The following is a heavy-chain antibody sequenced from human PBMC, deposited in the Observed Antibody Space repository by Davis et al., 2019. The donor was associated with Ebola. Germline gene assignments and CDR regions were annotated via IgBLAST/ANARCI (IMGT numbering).Heavy chain of an antibody. CDR2: INPNSGGT. V-gene: IGHV1-2*02. J-gene: IGHJ4*02. D-gene: IGHD2-2*01. CDR3: ARGSPYCSSTSCSNFDY. Sequence: ASVKVSCKASGYTFTGYYMHWVRQAPGQGLEWMGWINPNSGGTNYAQKFQGRVTITADESTSTAYMELSSLRSEDTAVYYCARGSPYCSSTSCSNFDYWGQGTLVTVSS. CDR1: GYTFTGYY.